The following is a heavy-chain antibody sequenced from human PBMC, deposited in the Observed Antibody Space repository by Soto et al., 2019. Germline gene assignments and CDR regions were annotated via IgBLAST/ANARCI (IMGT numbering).Heavy chain of an antibody. CDR2: ISYDGSNK. CDR1: GFIFSSYG. Sequence: QVQVVESGGGVVQPGRSLRLSCAASGFIFSSYGMHWVRQAPGKGLEWVAFISYDGSNKYYADSVKGRLTISRDNSKNTLYLQMNSLRREDTAVYYCAKRRNVLRFLEWSSGMEVWGQGTTVTVSS. D-gene: IGHD3-3*01. J-gene: IGHJ6*02. CDR3: AKRRNVLRFLEWSSGMEV. V-gene: IGHV3-30*18.